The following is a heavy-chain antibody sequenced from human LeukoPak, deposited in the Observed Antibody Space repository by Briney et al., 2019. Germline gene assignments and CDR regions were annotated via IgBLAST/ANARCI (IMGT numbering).Heavy chain of an antibody. Sequence: PGGSLRLSCATSGFTFSSYSMSWVRQAPGKGLEWVSIISSSGGSTYYADSVKGRFTVSRHISKNTLYLEMTSLRAEDTAVYYCASQTHRESERYYFDYWGQGTLVTVSS. CDR3: ASQTHRESERYYFDY. CDR2: ISSSGGST. J-gene: IGHJ4*02. D-gene: IGHD5-24*01. V-gene: IGHV3-23*01. CDR1: GFTFSSYS.